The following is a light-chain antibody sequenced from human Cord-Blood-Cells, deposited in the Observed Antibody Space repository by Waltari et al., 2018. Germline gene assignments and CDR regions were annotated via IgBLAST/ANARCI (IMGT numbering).Light chain of an antibody. CDR1: SSDVGGYNY. Sequence: QSALTQPASVAAAPGQSSTISCTGTSSDVGGYNYVSWYQQHPGNAPKLMIYEVSNRPSGVPHRFSGSKSGNTASLTISGLQAEDEADYYCSSYTSSSTLVFGTGTKVTVL. V-gene: IGLV2-14*01. CDR3: SSYTSSSTLV. J-gene: IGLJ1*01. CDR2: EVS.